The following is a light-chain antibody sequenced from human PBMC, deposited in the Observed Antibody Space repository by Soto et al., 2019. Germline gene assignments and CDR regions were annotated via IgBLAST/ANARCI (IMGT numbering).Light chain of an antibody. V-gene: IGKV3-15*01. CDR3: QHYNELPLT. CDR1: QSVSSN. Sequence: EIVLTQSPATLSVSPGDRATLSCRASQSVSSNLAWYQQKPGQAPRLLIYGASTRATGIPARFGGSGSGTDFTLTISSLQSEDFAVYYCQHYNELPLTFGGGTKVDIK. CDR2: GAS. J-gene: IGKJ4*01.